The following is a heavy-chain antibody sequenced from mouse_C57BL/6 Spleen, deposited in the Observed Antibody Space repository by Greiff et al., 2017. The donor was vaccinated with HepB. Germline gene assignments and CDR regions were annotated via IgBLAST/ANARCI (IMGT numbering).Heavy chain of an antibody. V-gene: IGHV1-85*01. CDR1: GYTFTSYD. Sequence: VKLQQSGPELVKPGASVKLSCKASGYTFTSYDINWVKQRPGQGLEWIGLIYPRDGSTKYNEKFKGKATLTVDTSSSTAYMELHSLTSEDSAVYFCARRGSYYFDYWGQGTTLTVSS. CDR2: IYPRDGST. D-gene: IGHD1-1*02. J-gene: IGHJ2*01. CDR3: ARRGSYYFDY.